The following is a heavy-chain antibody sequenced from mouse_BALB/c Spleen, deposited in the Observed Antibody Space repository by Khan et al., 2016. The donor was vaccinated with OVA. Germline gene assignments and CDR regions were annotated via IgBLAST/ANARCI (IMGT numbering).Heavy chain of an antibody. CDR1: GYSFTGYF. D-gene: IGHD1-1*01. Sequence: EVQLQQSGPELVKPGASVKISCKASGYSFTGYFMNWVMQSHGKGLEWIGRINPHIGETFYNQKFKGKATLTVDESSSTAHMELRSLASEDSAVYYCARIYRSDFDYWGQGTTVTVSS. V-gene: IGHV1-20*02. CDR3: ARIYRSDFDY. J-gene: IGHJ2*01. CDR2: INPHIGET.